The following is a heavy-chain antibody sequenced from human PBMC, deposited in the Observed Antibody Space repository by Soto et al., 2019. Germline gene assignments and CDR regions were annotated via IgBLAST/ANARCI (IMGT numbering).Heavy chain of an antibody. CDR1: GGSISSGVYY. Sequence: LSLTCTVSGGSISSGVYYWNWIRQYPGKCLEWIGYIYYSGSTYYNPSLKSRVTISVDTSKNQFSLKLSSVTAADTAVYYCARGGSYHELVSDHWGQGTLVTVSS. D-gene: IGHD3-16*02. CDR3: ARGGSYHELVSDH. V-gene: IGHV4-31*03. CDR2: IYYSGST. J-gene: IGHJ4*02.